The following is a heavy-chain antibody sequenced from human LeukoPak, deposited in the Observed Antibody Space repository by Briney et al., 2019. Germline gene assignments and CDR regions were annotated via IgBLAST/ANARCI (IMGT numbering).Heavy chain of an antibody. CDR3: ASSGNYYFTLDY. Sequence: SETLSLTCSVSGGLISNYYWSWVRQPPGKGLEWIGYIQYSGITKYNPSVQSRVAISLDTSRNQFSLKLTSVTAADTAVYYCASSGNYYFTLDYWGQGTLVTVSS. D-gene: IGHD3-10*01. J-gene: IGHJ4*02. CDR2: IQYSGIT. CDR1: GGLISNYY. V-gene: IGHV4-59*08.